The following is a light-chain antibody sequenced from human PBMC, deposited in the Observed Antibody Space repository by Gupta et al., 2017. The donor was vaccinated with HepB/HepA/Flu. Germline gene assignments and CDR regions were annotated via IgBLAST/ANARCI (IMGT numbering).Light chain of an antibody. CDR1: QSVSSSY. CDR3: QQYGSSLGFT. Sequence: EIVLTQSPGTLSLSPGERATLSCRASQSVSSSYLAWYQQKPGQAPRLLIYAASSRATGIPDRFSGSGSGTDFTLTISRLEPEDFAVYYCQQYGSSLGFTFGPGTKVDIK. J-gene: IGKJ3*01. V-gene: IGKV3-20*01. CDR2: AAS.